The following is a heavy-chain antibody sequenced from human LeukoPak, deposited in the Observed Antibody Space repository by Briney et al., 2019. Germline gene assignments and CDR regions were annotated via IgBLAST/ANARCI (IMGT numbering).Heavy chain of an antibody. V-gene: IGHV3-48*03. D-gene: IGHD2-21*02. Sequence: QPGGSLRLSCAASGFTFSSYEMNWVRQAPGKGLEWVSYISSSGSTIYYADSVKGRFTISRDNAKNSLYLQMNSLRAEDTAVYYCASSGPTPSKVVTDYWGQGTLVTVSS. CDR1: GFTFSSYE. CDR2: ISSSGSTI. J-gene: IGHJ4*02. CDR3: ASSGPTPSKVVTDY.